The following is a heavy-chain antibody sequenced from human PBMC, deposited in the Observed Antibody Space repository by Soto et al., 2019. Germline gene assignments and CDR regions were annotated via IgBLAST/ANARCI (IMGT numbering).Heavy chain of an antibody. Sequence: QIHLQESGSGLVKPSQTLSLTCAVSGYSISSGGYYWSWIRQPQGRGLEWIGYIFHNAGTYYNPSLESRVTISLDRSKNQFSLKVSAVTAADTALYYCARLDGYNSFDFWGQGTLVTVSS. D-gene: IGHD5-12*01. CDR3: ARLDGYNSFDF. CDR1: GYSISSGGYY. CDR2: IFHNAGT. J-gene: IGHJ4*02. V-gene: IGHV4-30-2*01.